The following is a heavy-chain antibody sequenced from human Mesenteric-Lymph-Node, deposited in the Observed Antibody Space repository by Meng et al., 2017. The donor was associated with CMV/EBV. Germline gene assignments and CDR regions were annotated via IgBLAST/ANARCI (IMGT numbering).Heavy chain of an antibody. CDR1: GFTFSSYS. Sequence: ASGFTFSSYSIHWVRQAPGKGLEWVAVISYDGSNKYYADSVKGRFTISRDTSKNTLYLQMNSLRAEDTAVYYCARDYNYYDSSGHAYWGQGTLVTVSS. V-gene: IGHV3-30*04. D-gene: IGHD3-22*01. CDR3: ARDYNYYDSSGHAY. CDR2: ISYDGSNK. J-gene: IGHJ4*02.